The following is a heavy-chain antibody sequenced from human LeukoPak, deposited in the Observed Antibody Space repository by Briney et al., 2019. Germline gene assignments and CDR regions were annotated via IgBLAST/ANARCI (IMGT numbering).Heavy chain of an antibody. Sequence: ASVKVSCKASGYTFTSYGISWVRQAPGQGLEWMGWISAYNGNTNYAQKLQGGVTMPPDTSTSTAYMEAKGLRSDDSAVYYRARDNSYYDFWSGYYTQNWFDPWGQGTLVTVPS. CDR1: GYTFTSYG. J-gene: IGHJ5*02. V-gene: IGHV1-18*01. CDR3: ARDNSYYDFWSGYYTQNWFDP. D-gene: IGHD3-3*01. CDR2: ISAYNGNT.